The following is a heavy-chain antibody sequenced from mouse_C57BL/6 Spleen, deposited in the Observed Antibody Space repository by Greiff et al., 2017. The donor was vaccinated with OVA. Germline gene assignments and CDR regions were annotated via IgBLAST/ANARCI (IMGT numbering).Heavy chain of an antibody. D-gene: IGHD1-1*01. CDR2: ISYDGSN. CDR1: GYSITSGYY. J-gene: IGHJ2*01. V-gene: IGHV3-6*01. Sequence: DVKLQESGPGLVKPSQSLSLTCSVTGYSITSGYYWNWIRQFPGNKLEWMGYISYDGSNNYNPSLKNRISITRDTSKNQFCLKLNSVTTEDTATYYCARDFSNYFDYWGKGTTLTVSS. CDR3: ARDFSNYFDY.